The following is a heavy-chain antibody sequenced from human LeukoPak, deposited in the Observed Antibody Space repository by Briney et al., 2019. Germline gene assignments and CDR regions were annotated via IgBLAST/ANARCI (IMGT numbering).Heavy chain of an antibody. Sequence: GGSLRLSCAASGFTFSSYSMNWVRQAPGKGLEWVSSISSSSSYIYYADSVKGRFTISRDNAKNSLYLQMNSLRAEDTAVYYCAKVGVATIVGVIGYWGQGALVTVSS. CDR2: ISSSSSYI. D-gene: IGHD5-24*01. CDR1: GFTFSSYS. J-gene: IGHJ4*02. CDR3: AKVGVATIVGVIGY. V-gene: IGHV3-21*01.